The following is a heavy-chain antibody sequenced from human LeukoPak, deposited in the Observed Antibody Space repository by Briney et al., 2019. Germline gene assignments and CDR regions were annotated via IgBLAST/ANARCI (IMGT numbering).Heavy chain of an antibody. V-gene: IGHV3-23*01. Sequence: GGSLRLSCAASGFTFSSYAMSWVRQAPGKGLEWVSAISGSGGSTYYADSVKGRFTISRDNSKNTLYLQMNSLRAEDTVVYYCAKVYYYDSSGYYGYYFDYWGQGTLVTVSS. J-gene: IGHJ4*02. CDR3: AKVYYYDSSGYYGYYFDY. D-gene: IGHD3-22*01. CDR1: GFTFSSYA. CDR2: ISGSGGST.